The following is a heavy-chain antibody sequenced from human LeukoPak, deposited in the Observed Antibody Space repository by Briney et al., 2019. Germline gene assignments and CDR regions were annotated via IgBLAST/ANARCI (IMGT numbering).Heavy chain of an antibody. CDR1: GYTFSSHG. D-gene: IGHD1-26*01. Sequence: GASVKVSCKASGYTFSSHGISWVRQAPGQGLEWLGWISGYNGNTNNVERLQGRVTMSTDTSTSTAYLELRSLRSDDTAVYYCARAGRASTGVFDNWGQGTLVTVSS. J-gene: IGHJ4*02. CDR3: ARAGRASTGVFDN. CDR2: ISGYNGNT. V-gene: IGHV1-18*01.